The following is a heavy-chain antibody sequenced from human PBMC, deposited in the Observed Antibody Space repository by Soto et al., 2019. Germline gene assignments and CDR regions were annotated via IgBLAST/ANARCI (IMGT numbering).Heavy chain of an antibody. CDR1: RYTFSSYH. V-gene: IGHV1-8*01. CDR3: VRSGRRSGIDY. J-gene: IGHJ4*02. D-gene: IGHD3-10*01. Sequence: QVQLVQSGAEVKKPGASVKVSCEASRYTFSSYHISWVRQASGQGLEWMGWVNPNSNETDYAQKFQGRVTMTGNTSIRTAYLELSSLRSDVTAVYYCVRSGRRSGIDYWGQGPLVTVSS. CDR2: VNPNSNET.